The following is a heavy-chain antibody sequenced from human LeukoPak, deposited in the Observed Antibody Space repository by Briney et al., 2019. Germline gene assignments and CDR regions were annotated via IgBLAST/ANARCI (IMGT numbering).Heavy chain of an antibody. CDR3: AVFDSSGYYWADY. J-gene: IGHJ4*02. CDR1: GYTFTSYD. V-gene: IGHV1-8*01. D-gene: IGHD3-22*01. CDR2: MNPNSGNT. Sequence: ASVKVSCKASGYTFTSYDINWVRQATGQGLEWMGWMNPNSGNTGYAQKFQGRVTMTRNTSISTAYMELSSLRSEDTAMYYCAVFDSSGYYWADYWGQGTLVTVSS.